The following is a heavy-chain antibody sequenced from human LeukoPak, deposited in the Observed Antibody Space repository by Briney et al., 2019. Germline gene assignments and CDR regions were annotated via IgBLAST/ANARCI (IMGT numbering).Heavy chain of an antibody. Sequence: GGSLRLSCAASGFTFSSYSMNWVRQAPGKGLEWVSSISSSSSYIYYADSVKGRFTISRDNAKNSLYLQMNSLRAEDTAVYYCARGLTSQHWILDIVVVPAAKDAFDIWGQGTMVTVSS. J-gene: IGHJ3*02. CDR3: ARGLTSQHWILDIVVVPAAKDAFDI. V-gene: IGHV3-21*01. D-gene: IGHD2-2*03. CDR1: GFTFSSYS. CDR2: ISSSSSYI.